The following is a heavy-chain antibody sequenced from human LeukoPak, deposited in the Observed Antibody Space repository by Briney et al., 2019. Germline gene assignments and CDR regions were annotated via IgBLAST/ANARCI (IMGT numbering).Heavy chain of an antibody. CDR1: GGSISNYH. V-gene: IGHV4-59*08. Sequence: PSETLSLTCTVSGGSISNYHWSWFRQPPGTGREWIGYIEYSGGTTYNSSLKSRVTISADTSKNQFSLKLSSVTAADTAVYYCARVKYSSGSTSSWFDPWGRGTPVAVSS. J-gene: IGHJ5*02. D-gene: IGHD3-10*01. CDR3: ARVKYSSGSTSSWFDP. CDR2: IEYSGGT.